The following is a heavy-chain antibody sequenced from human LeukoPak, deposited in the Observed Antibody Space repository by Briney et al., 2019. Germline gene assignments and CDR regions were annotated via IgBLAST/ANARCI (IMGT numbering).Heavy chain of an antibody. CDR2: INPSCGST. CDR3: ARVPSYYHAFDI. V-gene: IGHV1-46*01. CDR1: GYTFTSYY. D-gene: IGHD3-22*01. J-gene: IGHJ3*02. Sequence: ASVNVSCKASGYTFTSYYMHWVRQAPGQGLEWMGIINPSCGSTSYAQKFQGRVTMTRDTSTSTVYMELSSLRSEDTAVYYCARVPSYYHAFDIWGQGTMVTVSS.